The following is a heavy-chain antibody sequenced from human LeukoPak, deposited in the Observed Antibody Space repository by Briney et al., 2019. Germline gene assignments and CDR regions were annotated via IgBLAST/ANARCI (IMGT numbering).Heavy chain of an antibody. D-gene: IGHD3-10*01. CDR3: ASRVYGLGSFNY. CDR1: GGFISSYY. CDR2: IYYSGST. J-gene: IGHJ4*01. V-gene: IGHV4-59*08. Sequence: SETLSLTCTVSGGFISSYYWSWIRQPPGKGLEWIGYIYYSGSTNYNPSLKSRVTISVDMSKNQFSLKVSSVTAADTAVYYCASRVYGLGSFNYWGQGTLVTVSS.